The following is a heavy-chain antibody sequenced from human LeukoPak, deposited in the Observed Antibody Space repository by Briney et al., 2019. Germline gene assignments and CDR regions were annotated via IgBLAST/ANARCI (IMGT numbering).Heavy chain of an antibody. CDR3: ARDLQYYYGSGSYRGYHFDY. Sequence: ASVKVSCKASGGTFSSYAISWVRQAPGQGLEWMGRIIPILGIANYAQKFQGRVTITADKSTSTAYMELSSLRSEDTAVYYCARDLQYYYGSGSYRGYHFDYWGQGTLVTVSS. D-gene: IGHD3-10*01. J-gene: IGHJ4*02. CDR2: IIPILGIA. CDR1: GGTFSSYA. V-gene: IGHV1-69*04.